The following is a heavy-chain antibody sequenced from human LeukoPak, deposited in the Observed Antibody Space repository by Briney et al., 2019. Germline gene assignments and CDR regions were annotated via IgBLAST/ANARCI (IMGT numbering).Heavy chain of an antibody. CDR1: GFTFSSYG. D-gene: IGHD3-10*01. V-gene: IGHV3-30*02. J-gene: IGHJ4*02. CDR3: ARGYGSGSYYFDY. Sequence: GGSLRLSCAASGFTFSSYGMHWVRQAPGKGLEWVAFIRYDGSNKYYADSVQGRFTISRDNSKNTLYLQMNSLRAEDTAVYYCARGYGSGSYYFDYWGQGTLVTVSS. CDR2: IRYDGSNK.